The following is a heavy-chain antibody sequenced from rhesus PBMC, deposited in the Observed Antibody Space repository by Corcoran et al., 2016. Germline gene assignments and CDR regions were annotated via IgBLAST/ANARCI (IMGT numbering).Heavy chain of an antibody. CDR2: IYWDVDT. D-gene: IGHD6-31*01. Sequence: QVTLKESGPALVKPTQTLTLTCTFSGFSLTTSGMGVGWIRQPPGTALGWLTLIYWDVDTCYHSSLRSRLTISRDTSKSQVVLTMTDMDPVDTATYYCARRRSSGWPVGYYFDSWGQGILVTVSS. CDR3: ARRRSSGWPVGYYFDS. CDR1: GFSLTTSGMG. V-gene: IGHV2-174*01. J-gene: IGHJ4*01.